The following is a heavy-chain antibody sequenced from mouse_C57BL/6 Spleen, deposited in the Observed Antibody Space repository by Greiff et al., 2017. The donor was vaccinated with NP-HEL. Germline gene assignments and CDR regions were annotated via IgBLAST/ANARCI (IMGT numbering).Heavy chain of an antibody. CDR1: GYAFSSSW. CDR2: IYPGDGDT. J-gene: IGHJ4*01. CDR3: ARGEGKCAMDY. V-gene: IGHV1-82*01. D-gene: IGHD1-3*01. Sequence: QVQLQQSGPELVKPGASVKISCTASGYAFSSSWMTWVKQRPGKGLEWIGRIYPGDGDTNYNGKFKGKATLTADKSSTHDYMLLSSLTAEDSAVYFCARGEGKCAMDYWGQGTSVTVSS.